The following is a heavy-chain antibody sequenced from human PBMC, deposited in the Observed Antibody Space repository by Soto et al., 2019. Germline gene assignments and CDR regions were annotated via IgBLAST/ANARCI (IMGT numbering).Heavy chain of an antibody. Sequence: GGSLRLSCAASGFTFRNFEMNWVRQVPGKGLEWIAYISSSGSKMYYADTVKGRFIVSRDNTHDSLFLEMNNLRDEDSGVYYCARDSIAAPNWFDPWGQGTLVTVSS. CDR3: ARDSIAAPNWFDP. CDR2: ISSSGSKM. J-gene: IGHJ5*02. CDR1: GFTFRNFE. V-gene: IGHV3-48*03. D-gene: IGHD2-15*01.